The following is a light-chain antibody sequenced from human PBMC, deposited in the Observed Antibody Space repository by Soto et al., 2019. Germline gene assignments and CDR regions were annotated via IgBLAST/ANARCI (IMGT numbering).Light chain of an antibody. V-gene: IGLV2-14*01. CDR3: SSYTSSYTLV. J-gene: IGLJ2*01. CDR1: SSDVGAYDA. Sequence: QSALTQPASLSGSPGQSITISCTGTSSDVGAYDAVSWYQQHPGKAPKLMIYDVNNRPSGVSNRFSGYKSGNTASLTISGLQTEDEADYYCSSYTSSYTLVFGGGTKLTVL. CDR2: DVN.